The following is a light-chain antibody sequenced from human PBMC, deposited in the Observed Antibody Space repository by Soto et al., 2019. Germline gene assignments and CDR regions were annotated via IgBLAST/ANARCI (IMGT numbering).Light chain of an antibody. CDR1: QGISSD. J-gene: IGKJ4*01. V-gene: IGKV1-9*01. CDR2: GAS. CDR3: QQLNSYPLT. Sequence: IQLTQSPSSLSASVGDRVTITCRASQGISSDLAWYQQKPGEAPKLLIYGASTLQSGFPSRFSGSGSGADFTLTINSLQPEDFATYYSQQLNSYPLTFGGGTKVEIK.